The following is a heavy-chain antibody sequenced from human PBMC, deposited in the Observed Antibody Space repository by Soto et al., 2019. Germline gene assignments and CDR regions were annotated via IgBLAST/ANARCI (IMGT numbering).Heavy chain of an antibody. V-gene: IGHV3-30*04. CDR3: ARDPALFNPPYFDY. CDR1: GFTFSSYA. Sequence: GGSLRLSCAASGFTFSSYAMHWVRQAPGKGLEWVAVISYDGSNKYYADSVKGRFTISRDNSKNTLYLQMNSLRAEDTAVYYCARDPALFNPPYFDYWGQGTLVTVSS. J-gene: IGHJ4*02. CDR2: ISYDGSNK.